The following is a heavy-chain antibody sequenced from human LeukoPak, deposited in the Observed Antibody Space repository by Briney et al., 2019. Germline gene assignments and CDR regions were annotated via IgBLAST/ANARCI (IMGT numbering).Heavy chain of an antibody. Sequence: GASVKVSCKASGYTFTSYGISWVRQAPGQGLEWMGWISAYNGNTNYAQKLQGRVTMTTDTSTSTAYMELRSLRSDDTAVYYCARDGTAWSTTVDSRGVAGDYWGQGTLVTVSS. CDR2: ISAYNGNT. D-gene: IGHD3-22*01. V-gene: IGHV1-18*01. J-gene: IGHJ4*02. CDR1: GYTFTSYG. CDR3: ARDGTAWSTTVDSRGVAGDY.